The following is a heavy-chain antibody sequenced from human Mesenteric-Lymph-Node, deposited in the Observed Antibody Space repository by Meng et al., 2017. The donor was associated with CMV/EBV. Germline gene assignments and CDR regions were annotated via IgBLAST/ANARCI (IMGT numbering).Heavy chain of an antibody. CDR2: IKQDGSEQ. CDR1: GFTFNTYW. CDR3: AREDGSGSSDYYDY. Sequence: GGSLRLPCAASGFTFNTYWINWVRQAPGKGLEWVAIIKQDGSEQYYIDSVKGRFTISRDNAKNSLYLQMNSLRAEDTAVYYCAREDGSGSSDYYDYWGQGTLVTVSS. D-gene: IGHD3-10*01. J-gene: IGHJ4*02. V-gene: IGHV3-7*01.